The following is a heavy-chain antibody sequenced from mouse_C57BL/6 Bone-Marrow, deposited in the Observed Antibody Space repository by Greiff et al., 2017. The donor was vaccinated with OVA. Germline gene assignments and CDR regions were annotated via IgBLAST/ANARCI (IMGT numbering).Heavy chain of an antibody. CDR1: GYAFSSSW. CDR2: IYPGDGDT. CDR3: ARYLLLRLYAMDY. Sequence: VQLQQSGPELVKPGASVKISCKASGYAFSSSWMNWVKQRPGKGLEWIGRIYPGDGDTNYNGKFKGKATLTADKSSSTAYMQLSSLTSEDSAVYFCARYLLLRLYAMDYWGQGTSVTVSS. J-gene: IGHJ4*01. D-gene: IGHD1-1*01. V-gene: IGHV1-82*01.